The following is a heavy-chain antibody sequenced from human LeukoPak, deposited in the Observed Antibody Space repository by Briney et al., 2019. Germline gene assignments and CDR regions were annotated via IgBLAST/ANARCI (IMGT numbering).Heavy chain of an antibody. CDR2: ISSSSSYL. Sequence: GGSLRLSCAASGFTFSSYSMNWVRQAPGKGLEWVSSISSSSSYLYYAGSVKGRFTISRDNAKNSLYLQMNSLRAEDTAVYYCARDLDLKRITMVRGVSPPIDYWGQGTLVTVSS. J-gene: IGHJ4*02. CDR1: GFTFSSYS. CDR3: ARDLDLKRITMVRGVSPPIDY. D-gene: IGHD3-10*01. V-gene: IGHV3-21*01.